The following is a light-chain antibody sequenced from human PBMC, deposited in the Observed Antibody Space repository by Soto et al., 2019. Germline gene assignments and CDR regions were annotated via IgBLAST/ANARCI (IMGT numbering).Light chain of an antibody. CDR1: SSNLGDNT. V-gene: IGLV1-44*01. Sequence: QSVLTQPPSASGTPGQRVTISCSGSSSNLGDNTVNWYQQLPGTAPKLLIYRNNRRPSEVPDRFSGSKSGTSASLAISGLQSDDEADYDCATWDDSLNGPVFGGGTKLTVL. CDR3: ATWDDSLNGPV. J-gene: IGLJ3*02. CDR2: RNN.